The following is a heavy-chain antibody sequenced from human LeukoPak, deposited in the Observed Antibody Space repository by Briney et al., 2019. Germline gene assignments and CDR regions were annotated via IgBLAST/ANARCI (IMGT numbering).Heavy chain of an antibody. J-gene: IGHJ4*02. CDR1: GYTFTSYG. Sequence: RASVKVSCKASGYTFTSYGISWVRQAPGQGLEWMGWISAYNGNTNYAQKLQGRVTMTTDTSTRTVYMELRTLRSDDTAVYYCARDSYDFLTGRYSGSGGDYWGQGTLVTVSS. D-gene: IGHD3-9*01. CDR2: ISAYNGNT. V-gene: IGHV1-18*01. CDR3: ARDSYDFLTGRYSGSGGDY.